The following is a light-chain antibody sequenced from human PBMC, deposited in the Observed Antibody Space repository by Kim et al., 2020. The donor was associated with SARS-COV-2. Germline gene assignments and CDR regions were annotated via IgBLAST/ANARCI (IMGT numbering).Light chain of an antibody. V-gene: IGLV2-23*02. Sequence: QSALTQPASVSGSPGQSITISCTGTSSDVGNYNLVSWYQQHPGKAPKVLIFDVTKRPSGVSYRFSASKSGNTASLTISELQAHDEADYYCCSHALSGTVLFGGGTQLTVL. CDR3: CSHALSGTVL. CDR1: SSDVGNYNL. CDR2: DVT. J-gene: IGLJ2*01.